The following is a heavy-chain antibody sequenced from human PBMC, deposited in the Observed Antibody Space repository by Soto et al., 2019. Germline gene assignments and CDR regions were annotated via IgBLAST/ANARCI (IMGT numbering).Heavy chain of an antibody. V-gene: IGHV1-18*01. CDR3: AREGPVPYYYYGMDV. Sequence: QVQLVQSGGEVKKPGASVKVSCKTSGYSFTTYGISWVRQAPGQGLEWMGWISAYNGNTNYAQELQDRVTMTTDTSTSTAYMELRSLRSDDTAVYYCAREGPVPYYYYGMDVWGQGSTVTVSS. J-gene: IGHJ6*02. CDR1: GYSFTTYG. CDR2: ISAYNGNT.